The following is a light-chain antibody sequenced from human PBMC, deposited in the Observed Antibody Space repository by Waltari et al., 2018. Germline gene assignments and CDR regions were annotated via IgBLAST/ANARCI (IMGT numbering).Light chain of an antibody. J-gene: IGKJ4*01. CDR3: QHFGTSQLT. CDR2: GAS. Sequence: ETVLTQSPGTLSLSPGERATLSCRASQSVTSIYLSWYQQKPGQGPRLRIYGASNRATGIADRFSGSGSGTDFNLTIDRLEPEDFAVYYCQHFGTSQLTFGGGTKVEIK. CDR1: QSVTSIY. V-gene: IGKV3-20*01.